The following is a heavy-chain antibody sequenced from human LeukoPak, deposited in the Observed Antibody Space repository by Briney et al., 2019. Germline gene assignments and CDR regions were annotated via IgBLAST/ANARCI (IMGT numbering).Heavy chain of an antibody. Sequence: ASVKVSCKASGYTFTGYYMHWVRQAPGKGLEWMGGFDPEDGETIYAQKFQGRVTMTEDTSTDTAYMELSSLRSEDTAVYYCATVRSGSYWPWYYWGQGTLVTVSS. V-gene: IGHV1-24*01. CDR3: ATVRSGSYWPWYY. CDR2: FDPEDGET. CDR1: GYTFTGYY. D-gene: IGHD1-26*01. J-gene: IGHJ4*02.